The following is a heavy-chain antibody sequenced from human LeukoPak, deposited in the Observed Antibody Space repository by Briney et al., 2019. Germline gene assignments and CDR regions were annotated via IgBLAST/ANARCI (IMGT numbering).Heavy chain of an antibody. D-gene: IGHD2-2*01. J-gene: IGHJ3*02. Sequence: ASVKVSCKASGYTFTSYDINWVRQATGQGLEWMGWMNPNSGNTGYAQKFQGRVTMTRNTSISTAYMELSSLRSEDTAVYYCARAGYCSSTSCYWYIEIRGQGTMVTVSS. CDR1: GYTFTSYD. V-gene: IGHV1-8*01. CDR2: MNPNSGNT. CDR3: ARAGYCSSTSCYWYIEI.